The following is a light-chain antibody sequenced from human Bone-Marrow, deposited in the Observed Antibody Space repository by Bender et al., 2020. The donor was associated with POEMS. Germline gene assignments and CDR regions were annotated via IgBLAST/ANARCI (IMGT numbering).Light chain of an antibody. Sequence: QSVLTQPPSASGTPGQRVTISCSGGSSNIGAHAVNWYQHLPGTAPKLLIYSSHRRPSEVPDRFSGSRSGTSASLAISGLQAEDEADYYCQSYDTSLSAYVFGTGTKITVL. V-gene: IGLV1-44*01. J-gene: IGLJ1*01. CDR2: SSH. CDR1: SSNIGAHA. CDR3: QSYDTSLSAYV.